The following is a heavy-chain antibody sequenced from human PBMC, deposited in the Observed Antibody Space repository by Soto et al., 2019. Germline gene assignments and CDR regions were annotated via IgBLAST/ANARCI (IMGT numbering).Heavy chain of an antibody. D-gene: IGHD6-13*01. CDR3: ARRPRIAAAGTISYFDY. CDR1: GGSISSSSYY. CDR2: IYYSGST. Sequence: QLQLQESGPGLVKPSETLSLTCTVSGGSISSSSYYWGWIRQPPGKGLEWIGSIYYSGSTYYNPSLKSRVTISVDTSKNQFSLKLSSVTAADTAVYYCARRPRIAAAGTISYFDYWGQGTLVTVSS. J-gene: IGHJ4*02. V-gene: IGHV4-39*01.